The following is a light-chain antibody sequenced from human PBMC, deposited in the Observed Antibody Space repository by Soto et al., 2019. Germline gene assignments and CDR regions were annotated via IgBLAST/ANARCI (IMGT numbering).Light chain of an antibody. Sequence: QSVLTQPASVSGSPGQSINLSCTGTSSDVGGYDFVSWYQQYPGKAPKLIIHQVTQRPSGVSPRFSASKSGNTASLTISGLQAEDEADYYCCSYAGSYTRVFGTGTKLTVL. CDR1: SSDVGGYDF. J-gene: IGLJ1*01. CDR2: QVT. V-gene: IGLV2-23*02. CDR3: CSYAGSYTRV.